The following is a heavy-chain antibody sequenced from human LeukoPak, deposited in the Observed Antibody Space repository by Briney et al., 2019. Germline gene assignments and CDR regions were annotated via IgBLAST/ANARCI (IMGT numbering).Heavy chain of an antibody. CDR3: ASSSGYYSDFDY. Sequence: GGSLRLSCAASGLTFDDYAMHWVRQAPGKGLEWVSLISGDGGSTYYADSVKGRFTISRDNSKNSLYLQMNSLRTEDTALYYCASSSGYYSDFDYWGQGTLVTVSS. J-gene: IGHJ4*02. CDR1: GLTFDDYA. D-gene: IGHD3-22*01. V-gene: IGHV3-43*02. CDR2: ISGDGGST.